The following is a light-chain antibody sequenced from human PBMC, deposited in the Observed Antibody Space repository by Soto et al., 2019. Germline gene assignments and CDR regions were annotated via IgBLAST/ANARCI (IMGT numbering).Light chain of an antibody. CDR3: QQYGSSPTT. CDR2: GAS. Sequence: EIVLTQSPGTLSLSPGERATLSCRASQSVTSNYVAWYQQTPGQAPRLLFFGASIRATGIPDRFSGSGSGTDFTLTISRLEPVDSAVYHCQQYGSSPTTFGQGTKVDIK. CDR1: QSVTSNY. J-gene: IGKJ1*01. V-gene: IGKV3-20*01.